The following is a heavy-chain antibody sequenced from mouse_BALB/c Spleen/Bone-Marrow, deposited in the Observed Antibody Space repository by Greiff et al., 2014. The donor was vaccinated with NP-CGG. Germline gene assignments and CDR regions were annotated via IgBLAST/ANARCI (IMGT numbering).Heavy chain of an antibody. V-gene: IGHV2-9*02. Sequence: VQLVESGPGLVAPSQSLSITCTVSGFSLTSYGVHWVRQPPGKGLEWLGVIWAGGSTNYNSALMSRLSISKDNSKSQVFLKMNSLQTDDTAMYYCAREGSTMITTHFAYWGQGTLVTVSA. CDR2: IWAGGST. CDR1: GFSLTSYG. CDR3: AREGSTMITTHFAY. D-gene: IGHD2-4*01. J-gene: IGHJ3*01.